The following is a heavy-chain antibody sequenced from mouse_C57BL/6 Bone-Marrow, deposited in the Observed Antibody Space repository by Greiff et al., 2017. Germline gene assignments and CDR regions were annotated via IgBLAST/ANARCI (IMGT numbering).Heavy chain of an antibody. V-gene: IGHV1-26*01. J-gene: IGHJ3*01. Sequence: EVQLQQSGPELVKPGASVKISCKASGYTFTDYYMNWVKQSHGKSLEWIGDINPNNGGTSYNQKFKGKATLTVDKSSSTAYMELRSLTSEDSAVYYCARCDYYGSSWGFAYWGQGTLVTVSA. CDR3: ARCDYYGSSWGFAY. D-gene: IGHD1-1*01. CDR1: GYTFTDYY. CDR2: INPNNGGT.